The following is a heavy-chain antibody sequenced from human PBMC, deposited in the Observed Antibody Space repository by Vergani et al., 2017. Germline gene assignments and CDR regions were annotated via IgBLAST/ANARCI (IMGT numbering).Heavy chain of an antibody. D-gene: IGHD3-3*01. Sequence: EVQLVESGGGLVQPGGSLRLSCAASGFTFSSYAMSWVRQAPGKGLEWVSATSGSGGSTYYADSVKGRFTISRDNAKNSLYLQMNSLRAEDTAVYYCAKSLTYYDFWSGYQDAFDIWGQGTMVTVSS. CDR1: GFTFSSYA. V-gene: IGHV3-23*04. J-gene: IGHJ3*02. CDR3: AKSLTYYDFWSGYQDAFDI. CDR2: TSGSGGST.